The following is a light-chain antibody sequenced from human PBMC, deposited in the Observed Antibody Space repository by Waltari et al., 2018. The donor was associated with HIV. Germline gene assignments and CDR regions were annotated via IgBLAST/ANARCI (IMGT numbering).Light chain of an antibody. CDR3: QQSFSGLT. Sequence: DIQMNQSPPSLSASLGDRVIITCRASQSISVYLNWYQQKPGRAPKLLIYAGSSLPTGVPPRFSASGSGTEFTLTINSLQPEDFATYYCQQSFSGLTFGPGTKVDV. CDR2: AGS. V-gene: IGKV1-39*01. J-gene: IGKJ3*01. CDR1: QSISVY.